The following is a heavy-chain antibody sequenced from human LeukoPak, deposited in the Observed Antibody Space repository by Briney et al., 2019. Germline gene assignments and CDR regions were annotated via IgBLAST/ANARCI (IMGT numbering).Heavy chain of an antibody. CDR1: GYSFTSDW. CDR2: IDPSDSYT. J-gene: IGHJ4*02. D-gene: IGHD3-10*01. Sequence: GESLKISCKGSGYSFTSDWINWVRQMPGKGLEWMGRIDPSDSYTNYSPSFQGHVTISADKSISTAYLQWSSLKASATAMFYCARPSVDGSGSYPYWGQGTLVTVSS. V-gene: IGHV5-10-1*01. CDR3: ARPSVDGSGSYPY.